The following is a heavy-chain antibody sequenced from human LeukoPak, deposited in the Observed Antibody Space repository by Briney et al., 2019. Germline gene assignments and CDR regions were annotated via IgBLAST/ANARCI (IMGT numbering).Heavy chain of an antibody. Sequence: SETLSLTCTVSGGSIISTIYYWGWIRQSPGKGLDWIGSISYSGSSFCKPSLKSRVTIAVDTSKNQFSLKLSSVTAADTAVYYCARVSWFPGTSYYYMDVWGKGTTVTVSS. CDR1: GGSIISTIYY. CDR3: ARVSWFPGTSYYYMDV. D-gene: IGHD1-1*01. CDR2: ISYSGSS. V-gene: IGHV4-39*07. J-gene: IGHJ6*03.